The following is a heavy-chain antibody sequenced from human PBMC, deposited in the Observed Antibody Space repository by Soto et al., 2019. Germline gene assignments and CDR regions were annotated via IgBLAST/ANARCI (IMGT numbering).Heavy chain of an antibody. J-gene: IGHJ3*02. CDR3: ARDLGIGSGAFDI. D-gene: IGHD2-2*03. CDR1: GDSISDYY. Sequence: QVQLQESGPGLVKPSETLSLTCKVSGDSISDYYWGWIRQSPGHGLEWIGYIYISGSTDSNPSLQSRATISIAPSKNQFSLTLKSVTAADTAVYYCARDLGIGSGAFDIWGPGTVVTVSS. CDR2: IYISGST. V-gene: IGHV4-59*01.